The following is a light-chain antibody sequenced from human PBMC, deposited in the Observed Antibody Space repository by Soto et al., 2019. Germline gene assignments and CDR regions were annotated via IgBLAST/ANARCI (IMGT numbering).Light chain of an antibody. V-gene: IGLV2-11*01. CDR1: GNDVGAYNY. J-gene: IGLJ1*01. CDR2: DVT. Sequence: QSVLTQPRSVSGSPGQSVTISCTATGNDVGAYNYVSWYQQHPGRPPKLMIYDVTKWPSGVPERFSGSKSGNTASLPISGLQAEDEADYFCCSYAGGYIYLFGTGTKVTV. CDR3: CSYAGGYIYL.